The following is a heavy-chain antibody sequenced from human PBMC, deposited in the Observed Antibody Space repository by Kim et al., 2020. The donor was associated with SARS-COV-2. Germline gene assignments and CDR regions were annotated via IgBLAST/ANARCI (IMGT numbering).Heavy chain of an antibody. D-gene: IGHD1-26*01. J-gene: IGHJ4*02. Sequence: ADSVKGRFTTSRDNAKNSLYLQMNSLRDEDTAVYYCARDGVGAPRQADYWGQGTLVTVSS. V-gene: IGHV3-48*02. CDR3: ARDGVGAPRQADY.